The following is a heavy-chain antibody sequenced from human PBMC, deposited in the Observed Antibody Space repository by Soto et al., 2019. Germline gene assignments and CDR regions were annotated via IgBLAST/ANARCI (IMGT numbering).Heavy chain of an antibody. CDR1: GFTFSSYG. V-gene: IGHV3-30*18. D-gene: IGHD2-8*01. CDR3: AKGDGPLVY. J-gene: IGHJ4*02. CDR2: ISYDGSNK. Sequence: PGGSLRLSCAASGFTFSSYGMHWVRQAPGKGLEWVAVISYDGSNKYYADSVKGRFTIPRDNSKNTLYLQMNSLRAEDTAVYYCAKGDGPLVYWGQGTLVTVSS.